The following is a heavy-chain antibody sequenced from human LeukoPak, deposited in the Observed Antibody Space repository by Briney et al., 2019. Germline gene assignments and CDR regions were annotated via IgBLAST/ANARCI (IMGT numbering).Heavy chain of an antibody. Sequence: SVKVSCKASGGTFSSYAISWVRQAPGQGLEWMGRIIPILGIANYAQKFQGRVTITADKSTSTAYMELSNLRSEDTAVYYCARAAADNWFDPWGQGTLVTVSS. CDR2: IIPILGIA. CDR3: ARAAADNWFDP. D-gene: IGHD6-13*01. J-gene: IGHJ5*02. V-gene: IGHV1-69*04. CDR1: GGTFSSYA.